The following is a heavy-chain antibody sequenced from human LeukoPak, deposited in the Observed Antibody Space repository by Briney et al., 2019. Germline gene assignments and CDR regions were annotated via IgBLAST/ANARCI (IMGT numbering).Heavy chain of an antibody. CDR1: GYTLTELS. CDR3: VTLGWFGEAYGMDV. D-gene: IGHD3-10*01. CDR2: FDPEDGET. J-gene: IGHJ6*02. V-gene: IGHV1-24*01. Sequence: ASVKVSCKVPGYTLTELSIHWVRQAPGKGLEWMGGFDPEDGETIYAQKFQGRVTMTEDTSTDTAYMELSSLRSEDTAVYYCVTLGWFGEAYGMDVWGQGTTVTVSS.